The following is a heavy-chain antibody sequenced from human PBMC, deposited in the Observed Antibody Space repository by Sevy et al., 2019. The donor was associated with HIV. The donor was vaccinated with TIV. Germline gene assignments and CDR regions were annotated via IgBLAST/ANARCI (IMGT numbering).Heavy chain of an antibody. CDR1: GFTVSSKY. Sequence: GGSLRLSCAASGFTVSSKYMSWVRQAPGKGLEWVSVIYSGEYTYYADSVKGRFTISRDISKNTLNLEMNNLRAEDTAIYYCATTWTPLYYYALDVWGQGTTVTVS. CDR3: ATTWTPLYYYALDV. D-gene: IGHD1-26*01. V-gene: IGHV3-53*01. J-gene: IGHJ6*02. CDR2: IYSGEYT.